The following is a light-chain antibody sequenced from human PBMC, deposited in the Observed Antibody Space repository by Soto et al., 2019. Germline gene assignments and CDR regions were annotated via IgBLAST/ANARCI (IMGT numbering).Light chain of an antibody. CDR2: AEP. Sequence: IQMTQSPSSLSASVGDRFTITCRASQGIRNYLAWYKKKTGKVPKLMIYAEPTLQSGVHYRFSGGGSGKDFTLKIRELQPEDVATYYCQTHDAYPLTLGGG. CDR1: QGIRNY. J-gene: IGKJ4*01. V-gene: IGKV1-9*01. CDR3: QTHDAYPLT.